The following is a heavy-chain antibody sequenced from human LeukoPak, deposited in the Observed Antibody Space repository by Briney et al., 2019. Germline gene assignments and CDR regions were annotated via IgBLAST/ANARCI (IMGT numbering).Heavy chain of an antibody. V-gene: IGHV1-69*05. Sequence: GASVKVSCKASGGTFSSYAISWVRQAPGQGLEWMGGIIPIFGTANYAQKFQGRVTITTDESTSTAYMGLSSLRSEDTAVYYCASASPRYREIWFGESPPNYYYYMDVWGKGTTVTVSS. J-gene: IGHJ6*03. CDR2: IIPIFGTA. CDR3: ASASPRYREIWFGESPPNYYYYMDV. CDR1: GGTFSSYA. D-gene: IGHD3-10*01.